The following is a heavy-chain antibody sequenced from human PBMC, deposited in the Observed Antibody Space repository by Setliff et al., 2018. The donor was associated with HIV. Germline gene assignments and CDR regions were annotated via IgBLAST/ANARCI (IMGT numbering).Heavy chain of an antibody. CDR3: ARDLVWPYSSRWYDAFDI. CDR2: IKEDGSEK. Sequence: GGSLRLSCVASGFTFNYHAMSWVRQAPGKGLEWVANIKEDGSEKYYVDSVKGRFIISRDNAENSLDLQMNSLRAEDTAVYYCARDLVWPYSSRWYDAFDIWGQGTMVTVSS. V-gene: IGHV3-7*03. D-gene: IGHD6-13*01. J-gene: IGHJ3*02. CDR1: GFTFNYHA.